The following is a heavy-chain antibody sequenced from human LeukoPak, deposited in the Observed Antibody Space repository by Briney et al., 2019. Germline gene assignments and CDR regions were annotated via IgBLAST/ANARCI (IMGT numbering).Heavy chain of an antibody. CDR2: IKQDGSGK. V-gene: IGHV3-7*01. J-gene: IGHJ4*02. CDR1: GFTFSSYW. Sequence: GGSLRLSXAASGFTFSSYWMSWVRQAPGKGLEWVANIKQDGSGKYYVDSVKGRFTISRDNAKNSLYLQMNSLRAEDTAVYFCARGGVVYDVLTGYYYWGQGTLVTVSS. CDR3: ARGGVVYDVLTGYYY. D-gene: IGHD3-9*01.